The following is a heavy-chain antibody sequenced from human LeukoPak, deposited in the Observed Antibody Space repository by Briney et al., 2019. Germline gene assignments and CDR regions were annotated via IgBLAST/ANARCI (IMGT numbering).Heavy chain of an antibody. CDR1: GFTFISYT. J-gene: IGHJ4*02. V-gene: IGHV3-21*01. CDR2: IRSSGNYI. D-gene: IGHD4-17*01. Sequence: GGSLRLSCAASGFTFISYTMNSVRQAPGKGLEWVSSIRSSGNYIYYADSVKDRFTISRDNAKNSLYLQMNSLREEETAVYFCARIDFGTGVSDYWGQGTLVTVSS. CDR3: ARIDFGTGVSDY.